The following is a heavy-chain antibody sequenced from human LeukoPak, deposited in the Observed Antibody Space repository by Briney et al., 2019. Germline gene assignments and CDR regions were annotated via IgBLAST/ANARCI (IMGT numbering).Heavy chain of an antibody. CDR1: GDSVSSYY. D-gene: IGHD6-19*01. V-gene: IGHV4-59*02. J-gene: IGHJ6*02. Sequence: SETLSLTCTVSGDSVSSYYWSWIRQPPGKGLEWIGYIYYSGTTKYNPSHKSRVTISVDTSKNQFSLKLSSVTAADTAVYYCARDRLAVAGNYYYYGLDVWGQGTTVTVSS. CDR2: IYYSGTT. CDR3: ARDRLAVAGNYYYYGLDV.